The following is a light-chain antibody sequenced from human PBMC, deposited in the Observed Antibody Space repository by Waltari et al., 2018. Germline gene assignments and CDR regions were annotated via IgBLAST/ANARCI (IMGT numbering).Light chain of an antibody. CDR3: QQYGSSPLT. CDR2: GAS. Sequence: EIVLTQSPGTLSLSPGERATLSCRASQSISSSYLAWYQQKPGQAPRLLIYGASSRATGIPDRFSGSGSGTDFTLTISRLEPEDFVVYYCQQYGSSPLTVGPGTKVDIK. CDR1: QSISSSY. V-gene: IGKV3-20*01. J-gene: IGKJ3*01.